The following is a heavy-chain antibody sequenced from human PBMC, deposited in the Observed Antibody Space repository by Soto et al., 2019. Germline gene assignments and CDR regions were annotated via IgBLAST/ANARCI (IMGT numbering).Heavy chain of an antibody. Sequence: EVQLVESGGGLVKPGGSLRLSFAASGFTFSSYSMNWVRQAPGKGLEWVSSISSSSSYIYYADSVKGRFTISRDNAKNTLYLQMNSLRAEDTAVYYCARDGDCSSTSCYWDTYYYYMDVWGKGTTVTVSS. CDR3: ARDGDCSSTSCYWDTYYYYMDV. J-gene: IGHJ6*03. CDR2: ISSSSSYI. CDR1: GFTFSSYS. D-gene: IGHD2-2*01. V-gene: IGHV3-21*01.